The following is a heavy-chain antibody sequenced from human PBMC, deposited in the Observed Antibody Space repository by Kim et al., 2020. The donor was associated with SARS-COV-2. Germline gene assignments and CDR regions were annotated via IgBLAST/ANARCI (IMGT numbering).Heavy chain of an antibody. CDR1: GGSFSGYY. CDR2: INHSGST. V-gene: IGHV4-34*01. Sequence: SETLSLTCAVYGGSFSGYYWSWIRQPPGKGLEWIGEINHSGSTNYNPSLKSRVTISVDTSKNQFSLKLSSVTAADTAVYYCARGRESTMVRGPAFPPDYWGQGTLVTVSS. CDR3: ARGRESTMVRGPAFPPDY. D-gene: IGHD3-10*01. J-gene: IGHJ4*02.